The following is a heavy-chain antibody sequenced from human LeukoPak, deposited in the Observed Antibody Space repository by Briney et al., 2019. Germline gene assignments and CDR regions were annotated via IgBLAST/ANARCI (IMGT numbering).Heavy chain of an antibody. CDR3: ARGQRYYYGSGSELEYYMDV. V-gene: IGHV1-46*01. CDR1: GYTFTNYY. Sequence: GASVKVSCKASGYTFTNYYMHWVRQAPGQGLEWMGIINPSSGSTSYAQKFQGRVTMTRDTSTSTVYLELSRLRSEDTAVYYCARGQRYYYGSGSELEYYMDVWGKGTTVTISS. CDR2: INPSSGST. J-gene: IGHJ6*03. D-gene: IGHD3-10*01.